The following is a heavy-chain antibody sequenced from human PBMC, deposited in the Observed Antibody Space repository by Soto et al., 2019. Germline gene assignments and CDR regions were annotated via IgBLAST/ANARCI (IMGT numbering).Heavy chain of an antibody. J-gene: IGHJ4*02. Sequence: GGSLRLSCAASGFTFSSYAMSWVRQAPGKGLEWVSAISGSGGSTYYADSVKGRFTISRDNSKNTLYLQMNSLRAEDTAVYYCAKANLYDILTGYQLYYFDYWGQGTLVTVSS. CDR3: AKANLYDILTGYQLYYFDY. D-gene: IGHD3-9*01. CDR1: GFTFSSYA. CDR2: ISGSGGST. V-gene: IGHV3-23*01.